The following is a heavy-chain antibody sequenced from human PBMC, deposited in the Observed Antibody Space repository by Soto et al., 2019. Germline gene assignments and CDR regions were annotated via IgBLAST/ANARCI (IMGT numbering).Heavy chain of an antibody. CDR2: ISSSSSYI. D-gene: IGHD2-15*01. V-gene: IGHV3-21*01. CDR3: ARDGGRYCSGGSCYSRYYFDY. J-gene: IGHJ4*02. Sequence: PGGSLRLSCAASGFTFSSYSMNWVRQAPGKGLEWVSSISSSSSYIYYADSVKGRFTISRDNAKNSLYLQMNGLRAEDTAVYYCARDGGRYCSGGSCYSRYYFDYWGQGTLVTVSS. CDR1: GFTFSSYS.